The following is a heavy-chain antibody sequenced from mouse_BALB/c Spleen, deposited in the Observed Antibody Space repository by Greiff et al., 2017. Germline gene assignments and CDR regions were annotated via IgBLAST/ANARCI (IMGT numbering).Heavy chain of an antibody. Sequence: VKLMESGAELVRPGSSVKISCKASGYAFSSYWMNWVKQRPGQGLGWIGQIYPGDRDTNYNGKFTGKATLTADKSSSTAYMQLSSLTSEDSAVYFGARGGVRDAMDYWGQGTSVTVSS. CDR1: GYAFSSYW. J-gene: IGHJ4*01. CDR3: ARGGVRDAMDY. V-gene: IGHV1-80*01. CDR2: IYPGDRDT.